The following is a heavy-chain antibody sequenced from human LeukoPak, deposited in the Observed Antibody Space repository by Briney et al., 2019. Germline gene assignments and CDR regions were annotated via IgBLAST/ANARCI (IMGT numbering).Heavy chain of an antibody. D-gene: IGHD3-22*01. CDR1: GGTFISYA. Sequence: SVKVSCKASGGTFISYAISWVRQAPGQGLEWMGGIIPIFGTANYAQKFQGRVTITADESTSTAYMELSSLRSEDTTVYYCARDRTNYYDSSGYYFGMNWGQGTLVTVSS. CDR2: IIPIFGTA. J-gene: IGHJ4*02. CDR3: ARDRTNYYDSSGYYFGMN. V-gene: IGHV1-69*13.